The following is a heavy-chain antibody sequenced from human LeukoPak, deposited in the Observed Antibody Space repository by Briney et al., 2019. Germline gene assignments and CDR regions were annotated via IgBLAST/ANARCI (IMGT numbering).Heavy chain of an antibody. J-gene: IGHJ4*02. CDR3: AGYSGSYPMDY. D-gene: IGHD1-26*01. CDR2: IIPIFGTA. V-gene: IGHV1-69*13. CDR1: GGTFSSYA. Sequence: ASVKVSCKASGGTFSSYAISWVRQAPGQGLEWMGGIIPIFGTANYAQKSQGRVTITADESTSTAYMELSSLRSEDTAVYYCAGYSGSYPMDYWGQGTLVTVSS.